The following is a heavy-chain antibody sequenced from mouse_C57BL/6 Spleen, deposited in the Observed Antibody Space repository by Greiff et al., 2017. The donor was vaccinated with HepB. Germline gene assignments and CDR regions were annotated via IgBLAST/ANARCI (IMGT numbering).Heavy chain of an antibody. J-gene: IGHJ1*03. CDR2: ISYDGSN. V-gene: IGHV3-6*01. D-gene: IGHD1-1*01. CDR3: ARGYYGSSRYFDV. CDR1: GYSITSGYY. Sequence: EVQLVESGPGLVKPSQSLSLTCSVTGYSITSGYYWNWIRQFPGNKLEWMGYISYDGSNNYNPSLKNRISITRDTSKNQFFLKLNSVTTEDTATYYCARGYYGSSRYFDVWGTGTTVTVSS.